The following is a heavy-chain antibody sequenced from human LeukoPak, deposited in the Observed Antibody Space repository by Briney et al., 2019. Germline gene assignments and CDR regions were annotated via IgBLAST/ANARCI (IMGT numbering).Heavy chain of an antibody. CDR2: INHSGST. V-gene: IGHV4-34*01. D-gene: IGHD2-21*01. J-gene: IGHJ3*01. Sequence: SETLSLTCAVYGGSFSGYYWSWIRQPPGKGLEWIGEINHSGSTNYNPSLKSRVTISVDTSKNQFSLKLSSVTAADTAVYYCARGYSLMPETAWGQGTMVTVSS. CDR1: GGSFSGYY. CDR3: ARGYSLMPETA.